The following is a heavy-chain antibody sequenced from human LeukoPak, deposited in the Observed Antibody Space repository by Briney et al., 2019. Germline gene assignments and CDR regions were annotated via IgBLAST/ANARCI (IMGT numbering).Heavy chain of an antibody. CDR1: GFTFSSYE. D-gene: IGHD3-10*02. CDR2: ISSSGSTI. Sequence: GGSLRLSCAASGFTFSSYEMNWVRQAPGKGLEWVSYISSSGSTIYYADSVKGRFTISRDNAKNSLYLQMNNLRAEETAVYYCGELGITMIGGVWGKGTTVTISS. V-gene: IGHV3-48*03. J-gene: IGHJ6*04. CDR3: GELGITMIGGV.